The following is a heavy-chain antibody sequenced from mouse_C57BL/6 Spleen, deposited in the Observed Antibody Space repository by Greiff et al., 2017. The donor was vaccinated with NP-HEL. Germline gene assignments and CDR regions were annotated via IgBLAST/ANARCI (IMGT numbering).Heavy chain of an antibody. J-gene: IGHJ1*03. CDR2: INPYNGDT. CDR1: GYSFTGYF. Sequence: EVQLQQSGPELVKPGDSVKISCKASGYSFTGYFMNWVMQSHGKSLEWIGRINPYNGDTFYNQKFKGKATLTVDKSSSTAHMELRSLTSEDSAVYYCAREGADATVVGYFDVWGTGTTVTVSS. D-gene: IGHD1-1*01. CDR3: AREGADATVVGYFDV. V-gene: IGHV1-20*01.